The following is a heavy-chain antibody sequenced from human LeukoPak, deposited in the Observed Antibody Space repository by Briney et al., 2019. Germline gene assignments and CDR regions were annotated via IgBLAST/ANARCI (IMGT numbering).Heavy chain of an antibody. CDR3: ARNCGGDCDAFDI. J-gene: IGHJ3*02. CDR2: INHSGSA. CDR1: GGSFSGYY. D-gene: IGHD2-21*02. V-gene: IGHV4-34*01. Sequence: SETLSLTCAVYGGSFSGYYWSWIRQPPGKGLEWIGEINHSGSANYNPSLKSRVTISVDTSKNQFSLKLSSVTAADTAVYNCARNCGGDCDAFDIWGQGTMVTVSS.